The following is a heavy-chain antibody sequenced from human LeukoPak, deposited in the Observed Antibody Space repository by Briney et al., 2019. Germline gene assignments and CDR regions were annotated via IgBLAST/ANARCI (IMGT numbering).Heavy chain of an antibody. Sequence: GGSLRLSCAASGFTFSSYAMSWVRQAPGKGLEWVSAISGSGGSTYYADSVKGRFTISRDNSKNTLYLQMNSLRAEDTAVYYCAEGKAVVTAIFPVGYWGQGTLVTVSS. CDR2: ISGSGGST. J-gene: IGHJ4*02. CDR1: GFTFSSYA. D-gene: IGHD2-21*02. CDR3: AEGKAVVTAIFPVGY. V-gene: IGHV3-23*01.